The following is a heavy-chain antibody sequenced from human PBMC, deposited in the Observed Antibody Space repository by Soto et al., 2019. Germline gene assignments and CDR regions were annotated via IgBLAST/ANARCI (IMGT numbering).Heavy chain of an antibody. D-gene: IGHD2-21*02. J-gene: IGHJ4*02. CDR1: GDSINNRSYY. CDR3: ARQRTSVVTQAYFDS. CDR2: IYYSGST. Sequence: LSLTCTVTGDSINNRSYYWGWIRQPPGKGLEWIGSIYYSGSTYNNSSLKSRVSMSVDTSKNQFSLKLRSVTAADTALYYCARQRTSVVTQAYFDSWGQGSLVTVSS. V-gene: IGHV4-39*01.